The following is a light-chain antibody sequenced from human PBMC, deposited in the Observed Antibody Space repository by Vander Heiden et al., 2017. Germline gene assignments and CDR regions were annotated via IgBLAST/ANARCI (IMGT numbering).Light chain of an antibody. V-gene: IGKV1-39*01. Sequence: DIQMTQSPSSLSATVGDRVTISCRASQNLRQYLNWYQQKPGKAPSLLIFGATNLKAGVPSRFSGSASEPDFTLTISSLQVEDIGTYYCQQSLSPPWSFGHGTRVEIK. CDR1: QNLRQY. CDR3: QQSLSPPWS. CDR2: GAT. J-gene: IGKJ1*01.